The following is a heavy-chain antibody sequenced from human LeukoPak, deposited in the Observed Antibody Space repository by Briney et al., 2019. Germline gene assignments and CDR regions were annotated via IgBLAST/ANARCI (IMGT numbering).Heavy chain of an antibody. CDR3: AKDITYSSCWYSGIDY. D-gene: IGHD6-13*01. Sequence: GGSLRLSCAASGFTFSSYAMSWVRQAPGKGLEWVSAISGSGGSTYYAGSVKGRVTISRDNSKNTLYLQMNSLRAEDTAVYYCAKDITYSSCWYSGIDYWGQGTLVTVSS. J-gene: IGHJ4*02. CDR2: ISGSGGST. CDR1: GFTFSSYA. V-gene: IGHV3-23*01.